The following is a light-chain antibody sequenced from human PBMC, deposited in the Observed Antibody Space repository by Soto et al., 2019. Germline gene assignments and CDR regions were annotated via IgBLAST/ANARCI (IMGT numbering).Light chain of an antibody. Sequence: EIVVTQSPATLSLSPGERATLSCKTSQSRGSNFLAWYQHKPGQAPRLLIFGASTRAAGFPDRFSGSGSGTDFTLTISRLEPEDFAVYYCQQYGSSPRTFGQGTKVDIK. CDR1: QSRGSNF. V-gene: IGKV3-20*01. CDR2: GAS. CDR3: QQYGSSPRT. J-gene: IGKJ1*01.